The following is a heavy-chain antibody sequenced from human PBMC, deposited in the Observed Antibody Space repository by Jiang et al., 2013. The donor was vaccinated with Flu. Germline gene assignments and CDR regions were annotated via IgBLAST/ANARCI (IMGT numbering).Heavy chain of an antibody. CDR1: GGSFSGYY. CDR2: INHSGST. V-gene: IGHV4-34*01. CDR3: ARGWVAAAGTN. D-gene: IGHD6-13*01. J-gene: IGHJ4*02. Sequence: PSETLSLTCAVYGGSFSGYYWSWIRQPPGKGLEWIGEINHSGSTNYNPSLKSRVTISVDTSKNQFSLKLSSVTAADTAVYYCARGWVAAAGTNWGQGTLVTVSS.